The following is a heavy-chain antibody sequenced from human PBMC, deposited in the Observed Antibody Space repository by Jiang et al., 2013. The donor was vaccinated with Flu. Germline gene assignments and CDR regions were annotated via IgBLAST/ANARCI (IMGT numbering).Heavy chain of an antibody. CDR2: FYHSGGT. CDR1: GGSISSYY. V-gene: IGHV4-59*01. J-gene: IGHJ5*02. D-gene: IGHD6-13*01. Sequence: PGLLKPSETLSLTCTVPGGSISSYYWHWIRQPPGKGLEWLGYFYHSGGTNYSPSLKSRLTLSLDTSKSQFSLKLRSVTAADTAVYYCARGYTSSWFGSRWFDPWGQGTLVTVSS. CDR3: ARGYTSSWFGSRWFDP.